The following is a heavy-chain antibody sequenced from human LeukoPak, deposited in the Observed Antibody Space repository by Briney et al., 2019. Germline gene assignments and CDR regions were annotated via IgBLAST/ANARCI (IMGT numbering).Heavy chain of an antibody. D-gene: IGHD2-2*01. CDR2: IKQDGSEK. J-gene: IGHJ4*02. Sequence: AGGSLRLSCAASGFTFSSYWMSWVRQAPGKGLEWVANIKQDGSEKYYVDSVKGRFTISRDNAKNSLYLQMNSLRAEDTAVYYCASRYCSSTSCSRGPHFDYWGQGILVTVSS. V-gene: IGHV3-7*01. CDR1: GFTFSSYW. CDR3: ASRYCSSTSCSRGPHFDY.